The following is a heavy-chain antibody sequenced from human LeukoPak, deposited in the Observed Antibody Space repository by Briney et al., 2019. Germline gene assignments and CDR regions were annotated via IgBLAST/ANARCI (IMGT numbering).Heavy chain of an antibody. V-gene: IGHV3-20*04. Sequence: GGSLRLSCAASGFTFDDYGMSWVRQAPGKGLEWVSGINWSGGSTGYADSVKGRFTISRDNAKNSLYLQMNSLRAEDTAVYYCAGDGASGSYYTTVSGWGQGTLVTVSS. J-gene: IGHJ4*02. D-gene: IGHD3-10*01. CDR2: INWSGGST. CDR1: GFTFDDYG. CDR3: AGDGASGSYYTTVSG.